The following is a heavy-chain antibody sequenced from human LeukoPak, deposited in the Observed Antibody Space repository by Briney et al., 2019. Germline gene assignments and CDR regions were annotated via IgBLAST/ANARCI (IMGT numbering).Heavy chain of an antibody. CDR1: GDSVSSNSGA. CDR2: PYYRSKWYN. V-gene: IGHV6-1*01. Sequence: SQTLSLTCAISGDSVSSNSGAWNWIRQSPSRGLEWLGRPYYRSKWYNDYAVSVKSRITINPDTSKNQFSLQLKSVTPEDAAVYYCAREGRYSSSSWCFDFWGRGTLVTVSS. CDR3: AREGRYSSSSWCFDF. J-gene: IGHJ2*01. D-gene: IGHD6-6*01.